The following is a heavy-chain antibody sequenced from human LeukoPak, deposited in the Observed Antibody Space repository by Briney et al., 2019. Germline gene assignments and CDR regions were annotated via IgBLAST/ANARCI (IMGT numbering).Heavy chain of an antibody. CDR3: AKGGYYGSGSYYYDY. V-gene: IGHV3-23*01. J-gene: IGHJ4*02. CDR1: GFTFSSYA. D-gene: IGHD3-10*01. CDR2: ISGSGGST. Sequence: GGSLRLSCAASGFTFSSYAMSWVRQAPGKGLEWVSAISGSGGSTYYADSVKGRFTISRDNSKNTLYLQMNSLRAEDTAVYYCAKGGYYGSGSYYYDYWGQGTLVTVSS.